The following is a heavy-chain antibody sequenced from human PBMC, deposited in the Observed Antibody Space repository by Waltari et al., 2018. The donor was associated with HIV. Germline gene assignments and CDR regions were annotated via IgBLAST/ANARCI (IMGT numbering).Heavy chain of an antibody. CDR2: IYWDDDK. V-gene: IGHV2-5*02. Sequence: QITLKESGPTLVTPTQTLTLTCTFSGFSLSTSGVGVGWIRQPPGQALEWLALIYWDDDKRYSPSLKSRLTITKDTPKNQVVLTMTNMDPVDTATYYCARQGGGRQNNAKYFDYWGQGTLVTVSS. CDR3: ARQGGGRQNNAKYFDY. D-gene: IGHD2-2*01. CDR1: GFSLSTSGVG. J-gene: IGHJ4*02.